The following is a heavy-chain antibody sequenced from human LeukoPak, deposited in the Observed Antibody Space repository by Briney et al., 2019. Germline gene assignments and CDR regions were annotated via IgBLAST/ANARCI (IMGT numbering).Heavy chain of an antibody. CDR3: AKDISGVLRYFDY. CDR1: GFTFDDYA. CDR2: ISWNSGSI. Sequence: GRSLRLSCAASGFTFDDYAMHWVRQAPGKGLEWVSGISWNSGSIGYADSVKGRFTISRDNAKNSLYLQMNSLRAEDTALYYCAKDISGVLRYFDYRGQGTLVTVSS. D-gene: IGHD3-9*01. V-gene: IGHV3-9*01. J-gene: IGHJ4*02.